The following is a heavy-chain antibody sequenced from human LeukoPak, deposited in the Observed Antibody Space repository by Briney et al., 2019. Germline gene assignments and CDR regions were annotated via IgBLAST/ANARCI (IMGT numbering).Heavy chain of an antibody. CDR3: ARYSGYDSTFDY. V-gene: IGHV3-53*01. CDR1: GFTVSSNY. Sequence: PGGSLRLSCAASGFTVSSNYMSWVRQAPGKGMEWVSVIYSGGSTYYADSVKGRFTISRDNSKNTLYLQMNSLRAEDTAVYYCARYSGYDSTFDYWGQGTLVTVSS. D-gene: IGHD5-12*01. CDR2: IYSGGST. J-gene: IGHJ4*02.